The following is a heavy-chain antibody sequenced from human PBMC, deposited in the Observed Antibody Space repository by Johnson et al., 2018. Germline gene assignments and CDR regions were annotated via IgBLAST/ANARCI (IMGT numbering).Heavy chain of an antibody. CDR2: IYYSGST. CDR1: GGSISSYY. J-gene: IGHJ6*03. CDR3: AKGGRYGGPYYYYYMDV. Sequence: QVQLQESGPGLVKPSETLSLTCTVSGGSISSYYWSWIRQPPGKGLEWIGYIYYSGSTNYNPSLKSRVTISVDTSKNQFSLKLTSVTAEDTALYYCAKGGRYGGPYYYYYMDVWGKGTTVTVSS. D-gene: IGHD1-26*01. V-gene: IGHV4-59*01.